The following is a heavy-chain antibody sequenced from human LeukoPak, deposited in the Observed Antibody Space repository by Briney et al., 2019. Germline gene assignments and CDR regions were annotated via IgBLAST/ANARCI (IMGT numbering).Heavy chain of an antibody. CDR3: ARAKTPSSGWRKTHDAFDI. J-gene: IGHJ3*02. CDR1: GFTFSSYS. D-gene: IGHD6-19*01. Sequence: PGGSLRLSCAASGFTFSSYSMSWVRQAPGKGLEWVANIKQDGSEKYYVDSVKGRFTISRDNAKNSLYLQMNSLRAEDTAVYYCARAKTPSSGWRKTHDAFDIWGQGTMVTVSS. CDR2: IKQDGSEK. V-gene: IGHV3-7*01.